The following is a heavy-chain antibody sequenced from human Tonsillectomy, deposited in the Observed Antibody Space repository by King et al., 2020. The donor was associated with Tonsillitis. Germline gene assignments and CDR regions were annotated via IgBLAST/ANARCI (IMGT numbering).Heavy chain of an antibody. Sequence: VQLVESGGGLVQPGRSLRLSCAASGFTFDDYAMHWVRQAPGKGLEWVSGISWNSGSIGYADSVKGRFTISRDNAKNSLYLQMNSLRAEDTALYYCAKDGVVGATGYYFDYWGRGTLVTVSS. CDR1: GFTFDDYA. J-gene: IGHJ4*02. V-gene: IGHV3-9*01. CDR3: AKDGVVGATGYYFDY. D-gene: IGHD1-26*01. CDR2: ISWNSGSI.